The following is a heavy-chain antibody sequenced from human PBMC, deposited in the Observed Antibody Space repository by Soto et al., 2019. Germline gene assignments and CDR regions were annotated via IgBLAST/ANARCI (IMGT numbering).Heavy chain of an antibody. Sequence: SETLSLTCAVYGGSFSGYYWSWIRQPPGKGLEWIGEINHSGSTNYNPSLKSRVTISVDTSKNQFSLKLSSVTAADTAVYYCARENGDDQLPPVRYFDYWGQGTLVTVSS. CDR2: INHSGST. CDR3: ARENGDDQLPPVRYFDY. D-gene: IGHD2-2*01. V-gene: IGHV4-34*01. CDR1: GGSFSGYY. J-gene: IGHJ4*02.